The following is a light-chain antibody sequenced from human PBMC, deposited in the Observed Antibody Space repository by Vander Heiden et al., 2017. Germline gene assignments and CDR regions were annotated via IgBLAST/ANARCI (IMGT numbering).Light chain of an antibody. CDR3: QHDNNWPPYT. V-gene: IGKV3-15*01. CDR1: QSVSSN. CDR2: GAS. Sequence: EIVMTQSPATLSVSPGERATLSCRASQSVSSNLAWYQQKPGQAPRLLIYGASTRATGFPARFSGSGYGTEFTLTISSRQSEDFAVYYCQHDNNWPPYTFGQGTKLXIK. J-gene: IGKJ2*01.